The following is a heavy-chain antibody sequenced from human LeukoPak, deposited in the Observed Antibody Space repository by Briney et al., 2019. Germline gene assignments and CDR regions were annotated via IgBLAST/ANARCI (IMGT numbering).Heavy chain of an antibody. V-gene: IGHV1-18*01. D-gene: IGHD2/OR15-2a*01. CDR3: ASSTAYYSNYWGDFDY. CDR1: GYTFTSYG. CDR2: ISAYNGNT. J-gene: IGHJ4*02. Sequence: ASVKVSCKASGYTFTSYGISWVRQAPGQGLEWMGWISAYNGNTNYAQKLQGRVTMTTDTSTGTAYMELRSLRSDDTAVYYCASSTAYYSNYWGDFDYWGQGTLVTVSS.